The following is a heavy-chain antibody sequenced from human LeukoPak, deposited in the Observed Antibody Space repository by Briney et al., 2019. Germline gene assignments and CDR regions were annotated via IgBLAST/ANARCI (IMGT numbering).Heavy chain of an antibody. D-gene: IGHD3-3*01. J-gene: IGHJ4*02. CDR3: AKNLIFGVVTHSGRYDY. CDR2: ISGSGGST. CDR1: GFTFSSYA. V-gene: IGHV3-23*01. Sequence: PGGSLRLSCAASGFTFSSYAVSWVRQAPGKGLEWVSAISGSGGSTYYADSVKGRFTISRDNSKNTLYLQMNSLRAEDTAVYYCAKNLIFGVVTHSGRYDYWGQGTLVTVSS.